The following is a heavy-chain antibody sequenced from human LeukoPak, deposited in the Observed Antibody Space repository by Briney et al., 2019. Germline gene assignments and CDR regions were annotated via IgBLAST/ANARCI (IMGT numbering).Heavy chain of an antibody. D-gene: IGHD3-10*01. Sequence: PGGSLRLSCAASGFSFSSYSMSWARQAPGKGLEWVSYISSSGNPINYADSVEGRFTISRDNAKNSLYLQMNSLRAEDTAIYYCARGASYGSGSHYYFDYWGQGTLVTVSS. CDR2: ISSSGNPI. CDR1: GFSFSSYS. CDR3: ARGASYGSGSHYYFDY. J-gene: IGHJ4*02. V-gene: IGHV3-48*01.